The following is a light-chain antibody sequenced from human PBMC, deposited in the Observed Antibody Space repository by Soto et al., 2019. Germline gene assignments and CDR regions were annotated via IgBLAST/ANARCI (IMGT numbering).Light chain of an antibody. V-gene: IGLV2-14*03. Sequence: QSALTQPASVSGSPGQSITISCTGTSSDIGAFTFVSWYQQHPGKVPKLMIFDVNRRPSGGSDRFSGSKSGNTASLTISGLQAEDEGDYYCSSYTTSSTHVFGSGTKLTVL. CDR2: DVN. CDR3: SSYTTSSTHV. CDR1: SSDIGAFTF. J-gene: IGLJ1*01.